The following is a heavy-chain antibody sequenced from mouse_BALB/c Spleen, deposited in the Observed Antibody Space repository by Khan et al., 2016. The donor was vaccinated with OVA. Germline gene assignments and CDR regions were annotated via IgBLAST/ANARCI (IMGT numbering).Heavy chain of an antibody. CDR3: ARGNYYGYALDY. CDR2: ISYSGST. CDR1: GYSITSNYA. Sequence: QLEESGPGLVKPSQSLSLTCTVNGYSITSNYAWNWIRQFPGNKLEWMSYISYSGSTNYNPSLKSRLSITRDTSKNQFFLLLHSVTTDDSATYYCARGNYYGYALDYWGQGTSVTVSS. V-gene: IGHV3-2*02. D-gene: IGHD1-1*01. J-gene: IGHJ4*01.